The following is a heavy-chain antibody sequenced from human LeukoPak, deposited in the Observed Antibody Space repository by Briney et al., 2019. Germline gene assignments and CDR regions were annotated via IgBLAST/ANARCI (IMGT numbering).Heavy chain of an antibody. V-gene: IGHV4-30-4*01. Sequence: SGTLSLTCAVSGGSISSSNWWSWIRQPPGKGLEWIGYIYYSGSTYYNPSLKSRVTISVDTSKNQFSLKLSSVTAADTAVYYCARDTHYYDSSGADYWGQGTLVTVSS. D-gene: IGHD3-22*01. J-gene: IGHJ4*02. CDR3: ARDTHYYDSSGADY. CDR1: GGSISSSNW. CDR2: IYYSGST.